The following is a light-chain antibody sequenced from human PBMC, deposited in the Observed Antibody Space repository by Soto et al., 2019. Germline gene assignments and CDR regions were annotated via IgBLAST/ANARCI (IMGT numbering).Light chain of an antibody. V-gene: IGKV1-39*01. Sequence: DIQMTQSPSSLSASVGDSVTITCRASQSIYNRLNWYQQKPGKVPKVLIYGASRLQSGVPSRFSGSGSGTDFTLTVSSRQPEDFATYYCQQTDTPQWTFGQGTKVEIK. CDR2: GAS. J-gene: IGKJ1*01. CDR1: QSIYNR. CDR3: QQTDTPQWT.